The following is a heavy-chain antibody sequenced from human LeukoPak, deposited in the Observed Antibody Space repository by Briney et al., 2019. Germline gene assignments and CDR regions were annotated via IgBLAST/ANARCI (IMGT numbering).Heavy chain of an antibody. CDR1: GFTFSSYC. Sequence: GGSLRLSCAASGFTFSSYCMSWARQAPGKGLEGVANIKQDGSEKYYVDSVKGRFTISRDNAKNSLYLQMNSLRAEDTAVYYCARGKYSYGFYFDYWGQGTLVTVSS. V-gene: IGHV3-7*03. CDR2: IKQDGSEK. CDR3: ARGKYSYGFYFDY. D-gene: IGHD5-18*01. J-gene: IGHJ4*02.